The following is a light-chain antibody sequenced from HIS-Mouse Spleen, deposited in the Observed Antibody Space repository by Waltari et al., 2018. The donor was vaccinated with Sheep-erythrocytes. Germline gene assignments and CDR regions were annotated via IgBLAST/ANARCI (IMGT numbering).Light chain of an antibody. V-gene: IGLV1-47*01. CDR2: RNN. Sequence: QSVLTQPPSASGTPGQRVTISCSGSSSNIGSNYVYWYQQLPGTAPKLLIYRNNRRPSGVPDRFSASKYGTSASLTISGLRSEDEADYYCAAWDDSLSGPVFGGGTKLTVL. J-gene: IGLJ3*02. CDR1: SSNIGSNY. CDR3: AAWDDSLSGPV.